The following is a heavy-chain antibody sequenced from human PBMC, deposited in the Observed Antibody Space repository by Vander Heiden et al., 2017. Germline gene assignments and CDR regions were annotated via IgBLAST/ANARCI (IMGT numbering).Heavy chain of an antibody. J-gene: IGHJ5*02. CDR3: TTYSTFGWHNWFDP. D-gene: IGHD2-21*01. V-gene: IGHV3-15*07. Sequence: EVQLVESGGGLVEPGGSLTLSCAASGFAFTDTWMHWVRQAPGKGPEWVGRIKSKASGGATDYAAPLKGRFTISRDDSKSTLDLQMKSIQTDDTAIYYCTTYSTFGWHNWFDPWGQGTMVTVSS. CDR2: IKSKASGGAT. CDR1: GFAFTDTW.